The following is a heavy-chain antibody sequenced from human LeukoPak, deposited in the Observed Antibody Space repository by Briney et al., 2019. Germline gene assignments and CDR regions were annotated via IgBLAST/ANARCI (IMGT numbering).Heavy chain of an antibody. V-gene: IGHV3-33*01. J-gene: IGHJ4*02. Sequence: PGRSLRLSCEASGYTFSSYGMHWVRQAPGKGLEWVAVIWYDGSKKYYADSVKGRFTISRDNSKNTLYLQMNSLRAEDTAVYYCARDSDSNFDYWGQGTLVTVSS. CDR3: ARDSDSNFDY. CDR1: GYTFSSYG. CDR2: IWYDGSKK. D-gene: IGHD2-15*01.